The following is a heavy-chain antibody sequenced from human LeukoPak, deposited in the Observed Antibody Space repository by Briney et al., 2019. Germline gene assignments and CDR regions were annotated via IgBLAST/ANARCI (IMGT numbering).Heavy chain of an antibody. CDR3: AKDLNYDFWSGLGG. D-gene: IGHD3-3*01. J-gene: IGHJ4*02. V-gene: IGHV3-30*18. Sequence: GRSLRLSCAVSRFTFRSHGMHSVRQAPGKGLEWMAVISYDGTNKYYADSVKDRFTTSRNNSKNTLYLQMNSLRAEDPAVSYCAKDLNYDFWSGLGGWGQGTLVTAS. CDR1: RFTFRSHG. CDR2: ISYDGTNK.